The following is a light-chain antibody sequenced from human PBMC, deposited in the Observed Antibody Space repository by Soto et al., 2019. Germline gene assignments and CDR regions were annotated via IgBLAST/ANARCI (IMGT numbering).Light chain of an antibody. J-gene: IGKJ4*01. CDR2: AAS. CDR1: QGISTW. Sequence: DIQMTQSPSSVSASVGDRVTITCRASQGISTWLAWFQQKTGKAPKLLIAAASKLQSGVPSRFIGSCSGTDFTLTINSLQPEDFATYYCQQTNSFPLTFGRGTKVDIK. CDR3: QQTNSFPLT. V-gene: IGKV1D-12*01.